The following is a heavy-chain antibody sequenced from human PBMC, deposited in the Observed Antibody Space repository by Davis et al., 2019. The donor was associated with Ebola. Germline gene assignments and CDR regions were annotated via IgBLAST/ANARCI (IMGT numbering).Heavy chain of an antibody. Sequence: MPSETLSLTCAVSGGSISSGGYYWSWIRETPGKGMEWMGEINDHGITSYHRSLNSRVSMSVDTSKKQFSLKLTSVTAADTAVYYCARGWFWSGLDVLGQGTTVTVSS. CDR2: INDHGIT. CDR3: ARGWFWSGLDV. V-gene: IGHV4-34*01. CDR1: GGSISSGGYY. D-gene: IGHD3-10*01. J-gene: IGHJ6*02.